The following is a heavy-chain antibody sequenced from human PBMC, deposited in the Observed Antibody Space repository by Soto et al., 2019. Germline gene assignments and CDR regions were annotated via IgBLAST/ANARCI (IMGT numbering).Heavy chain of an antibody. CDR1: GFSLSTSGVG. V-gene: IGHV2-5*02. D-gene: IGHD3-22*01. CDR3: AHRRRYYDSSGYSLDY. CDR2: IYWDDDK. J-gene: IGHJ4*02. Sequence: GSGPTLVNPTQTLTLTCTFSGFSLSTSGVGVGWIRQPPGKALEWLALIYWDDDKRYSPSLKSRLTITKDTSKNQVVLTMTNMDPVDTATYYCAHRRRYYDSSGYSLDYWGQGTLVTSPQ.